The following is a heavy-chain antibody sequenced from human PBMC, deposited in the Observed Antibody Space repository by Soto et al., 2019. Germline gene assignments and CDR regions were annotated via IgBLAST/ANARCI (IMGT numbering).Heavy chain of an antibody. CDR3: ARDGPPTVAARPSYHKMDV. J-gene: IGHJ6*02. CDR2: IWSDGTNS. D-gene: IGHD6-6*01. CDR1: GSTFRYFA. V-gene: IGHV3-33*08. Sequence: QVQLVESGGGVVQPGRSLRLSCVHAGSTFRYFAMHWVRQAPGKGLEWVAVIWSDGTNSYYADSVKGRFTISRDNSENMLYLQMNSLGVEDSDVYFCARDGPPTVAARPSYHKMDVWGQGTTVTVSS.